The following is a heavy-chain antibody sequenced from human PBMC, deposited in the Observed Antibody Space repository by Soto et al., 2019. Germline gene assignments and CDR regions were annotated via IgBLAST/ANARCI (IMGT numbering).Heavy chain of an antibody. CDR3: AKDLGGSGSSGFCMGV. J-gene: IGHJ6*04. V-gene: IGHV3-23*01. Sequence: EVQLLESGGGLVQPGGSLRLSCAASGFTFSSYAMSWVRQAPGKGLEWVSAISGSGGSTYYADSVKGRFTISRDNSKNPFYQKMNCLRAEDTAVDYWAKDLGGSGSSGFCMGVGGKGPTVPVS. D-gene: IGHD3-3*01. CDR2: ISGSGGST. CDR1: GFTFSSYA.